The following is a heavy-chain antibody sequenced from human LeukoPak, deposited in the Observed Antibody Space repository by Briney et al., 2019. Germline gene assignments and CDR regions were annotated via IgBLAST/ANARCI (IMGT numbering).Heavy chain of an antibody. D-gene: IGHD3-22*01. CDR1: GGSISSYY. Sequence: SETLSLTCTVSGGSISSYYWSWIRQPPGKGLEWSGYIYYSGSTNYNPSLKSRVTISVDTSKNQFSLKLSSVTAADTAVYYCARDRLKGSRHYYYYGMDVWGKGTTVTVSS. CDR3: ARDRLKGSRHYYYYGMDV. CDR2: IYYSGST. V-gene: IGHV4-59*01. J-gene: IGHJ6*04.